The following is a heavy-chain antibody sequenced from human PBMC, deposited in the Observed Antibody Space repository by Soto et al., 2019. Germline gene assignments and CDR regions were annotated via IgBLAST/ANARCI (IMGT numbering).Heavy chain of an antibody. CDR3: ARVLYSRAYLDY. Sequence: SETLSLTCTVSGGSISTYYWSWIRQPPGKGLEWIGYIYYSGSSNYNPSLKSRVSISIDTSKNQFSLKLSSVTAADTAVYYCARVLYSRAYLDYWGQGALVTVSP. D-gene: IGHD6-13*01. CDR1: GGSISTYY. J-gene: IGHJ4*02. CDR2: IYYSGSS. V-gene: IGHV4-59*01.